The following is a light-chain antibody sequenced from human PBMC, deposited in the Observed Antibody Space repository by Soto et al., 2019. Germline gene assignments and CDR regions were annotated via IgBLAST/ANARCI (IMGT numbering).Light chain of an antibody. J-gene: IGKJ5*01. CDR3: QQRKHWPPIT. V-gene: IGKV3D-20*02. Sequence: EVVLTQSPDTLSLSVGERASLSCRASQSISSNFLAWYQQKPGQAPRLLIYSASTRATGVPDRFSGSGSGTHFTLTITRLEPEDFAIYICQQRKHWPPITFGQGTRLEIK. CDR1: QSISSNF. CDR2: SAS.